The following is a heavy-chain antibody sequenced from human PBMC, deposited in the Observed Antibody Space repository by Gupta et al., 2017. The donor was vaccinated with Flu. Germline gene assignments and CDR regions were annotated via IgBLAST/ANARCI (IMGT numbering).Heavy chain of an antibody. CDR2: IYYSGST. J-gene: IGHJ6*02. Sequence: WIRQPPGKGLEWIGYIYYSGSTNYNPYLKSRATISVDTSKNQFSLKLSSVTAADTAVYYCARAPLLSSGYYYPIYYYGMDVWGQGTTVTVSS. D-gene: IGHD3-22*01. CDR3: ARAPLLSSGYYYPIYYYGMDV. V-gene: IGHV4-59*01.